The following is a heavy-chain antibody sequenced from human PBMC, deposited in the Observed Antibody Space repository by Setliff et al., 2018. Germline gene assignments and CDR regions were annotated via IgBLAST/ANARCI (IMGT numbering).Heavy chain of an antibody. CDR2: ISGSGGST. V-gene: IGHV3-23*01. Sequence: PGGSLRLSCAASGFTFSSYSMNWVRQAPGKGLEWVSAISGSGGSTYYADSVKGRFTISRDNSKNTLYLQMNSLRVEDTAVYYCAKDVSPPGTNGWHLDVLDIWGQGTMVTVSS. J-gene: IGHJ3*02. CDR1: GFTFSSYS. D-gene: IGHD6-19*01. CDR3: AKDVSPPGTNGWHLDVLDI.